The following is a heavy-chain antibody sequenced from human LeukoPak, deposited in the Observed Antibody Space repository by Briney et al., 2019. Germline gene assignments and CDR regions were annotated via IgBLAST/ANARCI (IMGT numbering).Heavy chain of an antibody. D-gene: IGHD3-9*01. CDR1: GYTPTSDG. V-gene: IGHV1-18*04. Sequence: ASVKVSCKASGYTPTSDGISWVRHAPGQGLEWVGWISAYNGKTNYAQTLQGRVTMTTDTSTSTAYMELRSLRSDDTAVDYCARDEPQYYDILTGYHDAFDIWGQGTMVTVSS. CDR3: ARDEPQYYDILTGYHDAFDI. CDR2: ISAYNGKT. J-gene: IGHJ3*02.